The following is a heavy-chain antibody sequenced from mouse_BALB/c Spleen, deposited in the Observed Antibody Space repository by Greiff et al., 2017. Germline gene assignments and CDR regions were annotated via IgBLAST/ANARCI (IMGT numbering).Heavy chain of an antibody. CDR3: ARNGYYGYWYFDV. CDR2: ISYSGST. V-gene: IGHV3-2*02. J-gene: IGHJ1*01. Sequence: EVQLQESGPGLVKPSQSLSLTCTVTGYSITSDYAWNWIRQFPGNKLEWMGYISYSGSTSYNPSLKSRISITRDTSKNQFFLQLNSVTTEDTATYYCARNGYYGYWYFDVWGAGTTVTVSS. D-gene: IGHD2-3*01. CDR1: GYSITSDYA.